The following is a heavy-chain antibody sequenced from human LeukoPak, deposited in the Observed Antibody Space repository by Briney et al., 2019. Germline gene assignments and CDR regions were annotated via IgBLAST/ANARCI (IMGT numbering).Heavy chain of an antibody. CDR3: ARDVRSGSYLGV. CDR2: IYISGST. V-gene: IGHV4-4*07. D-gene: IGHD1-26*01. CDR1: GASISSYY. Sequence: PSETLSLTCTVSGASISSYYWSWIRQSAGKRLEWIGRIYISGSTDYNPSLKSRVTMSVDTSRNRLSLKLDSVTAADTAVYYCARDVRSGSYLGVWGKGTLVTVSS. J-gene: IGHJ4*02.